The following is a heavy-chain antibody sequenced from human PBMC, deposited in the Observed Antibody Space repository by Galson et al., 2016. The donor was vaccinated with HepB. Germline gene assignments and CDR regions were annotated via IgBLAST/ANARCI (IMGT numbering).Heavy chain of an antibody. J-gene: IGHJ6*02. CDR1: GYTSTSYA. V-gene: IGHV1-3*01. Sequence: SVKVSCKASGYTSTSYAMHWMRQAPGQKLEWMGWINVGNGNTKYSQKFQGRVTITRDTSASTAYMELSSLRSEDTAVYYCARVTVTFYAMDVWGQGTTVTVSS. CDR2: INVGNGNT. D-gene: IGHD4-17*01. CDR3: ARVTVTFYAMDV.